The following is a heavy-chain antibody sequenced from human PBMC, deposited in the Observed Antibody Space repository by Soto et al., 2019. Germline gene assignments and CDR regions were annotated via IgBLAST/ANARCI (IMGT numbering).Heavy chain of an antibody. V-gene: IGHV4-31*03. CDR3: ARGYEWFGELLPFY. CDR1: GGSSSSGGYC. CDR2: SYYRGNT. Sequence: QVQLQESGPGLVKPSQTLSLTCTVSGGSSSSGGYCWGWIRQHPGKGLEWIGYSYYRGNTYYSPFLKSRVTITVDTSKNQFSLKLSSVTAADTAVYYCARGYEWFGELLPFYWGQGTLVTVSS. J-gene: IGHJ4*02. D-gene: IGHD3-10*01.